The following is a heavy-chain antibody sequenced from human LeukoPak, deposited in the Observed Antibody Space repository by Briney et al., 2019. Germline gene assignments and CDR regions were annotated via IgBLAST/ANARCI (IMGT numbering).Heavy chain of an antibody. CDR1: GYHFTSYW. CDR2: IYPGDSDT. V-gene: IGHV5-51*01. J-gene: IGHJ6*03. CDR3: ARQSGDYSYYYYMDV. Sequence: GGSLQISCQGSGYHFTSYWSGWGRPVPGKGLEGMGIIYPGDSDTKNSPSFRGQVTISAYKSISTAYLQWSSLKASDTAMYYCARQSGDYSYYYYMDVWGKGTTVTISS. D-gene: IGHD2-21*02.